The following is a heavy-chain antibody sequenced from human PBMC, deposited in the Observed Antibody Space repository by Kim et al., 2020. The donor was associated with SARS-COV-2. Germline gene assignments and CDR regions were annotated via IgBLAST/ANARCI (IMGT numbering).Heavy chain of an antibody. CDR3: ARAPYNWNYEAYSYGMDV. D-gene: IGHD1-7*01. CDR1: GFTVSSNY. CDR2: IYSGGST. Sequence: GGSLRLSCAASGFTVSSNYMSWVRQAPGKGLEWVSVIYSGGSTYYADSVKGRFTISRDNSKNTLYLQMNSLRAEDTAVYYCARAPYNWNYEAYSYGMDVWGQGTTVTVSS. J-gene: IGHJ6*02. V-gene: IGHV3-66*01.